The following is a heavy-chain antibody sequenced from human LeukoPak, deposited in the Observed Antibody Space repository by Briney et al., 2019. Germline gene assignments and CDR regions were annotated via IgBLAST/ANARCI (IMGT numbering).Heavy chain of an antibody. CDR3: ARGSGLYCSSTSCPYNY. J-gene: IGHJ4*02. CDR1: GGSFSGYH. Sequence: SETLSLTCAVYGGSFSGYHWSWIRQPPGKGLEWIGEVNHSGGTNYNPYLKSRVTISVDTSKNQFSLKLSSVTAADTAVYYCARGSGLYCSSTSCPYNYWGQGTLVTVSS. D-gene: IGHD2-2*01. V-gene: IGHV4-34*01. CDR2: VNHSGGT.